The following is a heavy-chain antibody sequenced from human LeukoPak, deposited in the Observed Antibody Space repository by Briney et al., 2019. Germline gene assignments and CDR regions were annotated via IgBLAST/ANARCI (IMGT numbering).Heavy chain of an antibody. Sequence: SETLSLTCTVSGGSISSYYWSWIRQPPGKGLEWIGYIYYSGSTNYNPSLKSRVTISVDTSKNQFSLKLSSVAAADTAVYYCARVLWGSSGYFHCWGQGALVTL. D-gene: IGHD3-22*01. CDR2: IYYSGST. J-gene: IGHJ4*02. CDR1: GGSISSYY. V-gene: IGHV4-59*01. CDR3: ARVLWGSSGYFHC.